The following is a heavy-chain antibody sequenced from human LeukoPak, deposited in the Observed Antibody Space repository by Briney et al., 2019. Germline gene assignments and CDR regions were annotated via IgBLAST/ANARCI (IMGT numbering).Heavy chain of an antibody. J-gene: IGHJ5*01. CDR2: ISGSSSTI. CDR3: AREVHYYDSSGYPDS. V-gene: IGHV3-48*02. Sequence: GGSLRLSCAASGFSFSSYSMNWVRQALGKGLEWVSYISGSSSTIYYADSMKGRFTISRDNAKNSLYLQMNSLRDEDTAVYYCAREVHYYDSSGYPDSWGQGTLVTVSS. D-gene: IGHD3-22*01. CDR1: GFSFSSYS.